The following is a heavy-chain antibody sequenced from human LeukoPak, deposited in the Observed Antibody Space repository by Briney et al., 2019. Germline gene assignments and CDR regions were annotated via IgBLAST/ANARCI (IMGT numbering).Heavy chain of an antibody. J-gene: IGHJ4*02. CDR1: SFDFIGTW. CDR3: VAVASHYLRGGSCHYYIY. CDR2: IKSNSAGGTA. D-gene: IGHD2-2*01. Sequence: GGSLRLSCAASSFDFIGTWMTRVRQAPGKGLEWVGRIKSNSAGGTADYAAPVQGRFTISRDDSKDTLYLQMNSLKTEDTAVYYCVAVASHYLRGGSCHYYIYWGQGTLVTVSS. V-gene: IGHV3-15*01.